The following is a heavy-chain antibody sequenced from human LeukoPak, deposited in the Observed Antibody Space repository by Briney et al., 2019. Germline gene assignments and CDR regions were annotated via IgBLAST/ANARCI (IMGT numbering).Heavy chain of an antibody. Sequence: PGGSLRLSCAASGFTFDDYGMSWVRQAPGKGLEWVSAINWNGGSTGDADSVKGRYTISRDNPKNSLYLQMNSLRAEDTALYYCARKAELGVTPIMDVWGKGTTVTVSS. CDR2: INWNGGST. CDR3: ARKAELGVTPIMDV. D-gene: IGHD4-23*01. V-gene: IGHV3-20*04. CDR1: GFTFDDYG. J-gene: IGHJ6*03.